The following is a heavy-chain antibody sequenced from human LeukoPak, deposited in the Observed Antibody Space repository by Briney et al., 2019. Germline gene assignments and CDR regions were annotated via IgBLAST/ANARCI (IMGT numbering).Heavy chain of an antibody. CDR3: ARVAKERVGGVYYFEY. D-gene: IGHD1-1*01. CDR1: GFTFSDYG. CDR2: IVTAGDT. Sequence: GGSLRLSCAASGFTFSDYGMHCVRQSTGKGLEWVSAIVTAGDTYYTGSVKGRFTISRENAKNFLYLQMKSLRAGDPAVYYCARVAKERVGGVYYFEYWGQGTLVTVSS. V-gene: IGHV3-13*01. J-gene: IGHJ4*02.